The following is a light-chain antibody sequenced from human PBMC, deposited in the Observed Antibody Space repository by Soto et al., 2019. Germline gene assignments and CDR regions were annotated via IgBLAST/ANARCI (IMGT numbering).Light chain of an antibody. J-gene: IGLJ1*01. V-gene: IGLV2-14*03. CDR3: SSYTSSNTYV. CDR2: DVS. Sequence: QSALTQPASVSGSPGQSITISCTGTISDVSAYNFVSWYQQYPGEAPKLMIYDVSNRPSGVSNRFSGSKSGNTASLTISGLQAEDEADYYCSSYTSSNTYVFGTGTNVTVL. CDR1: ISDVSAYNF.